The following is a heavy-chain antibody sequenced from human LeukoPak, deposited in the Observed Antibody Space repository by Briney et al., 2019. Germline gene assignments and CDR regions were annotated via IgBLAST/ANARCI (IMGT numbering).Heavy chain of an antibody. CDR2: ISYDGSNK. D-gene: IGHD4-17*01. CDR3: ARDPGGDYGLGYFDL. V-gene: IGHV3-30-3*01. Sequence: GGSLRLSCAASGFTFSSYAMHWVRQAPGKGLEWVAVISYDGSNKYYADSVKGRFTISRDDSKNTLYLQMNSLRAEDTAVYYCARDPGGDYGLGYFDLWGRGTLVTVSS. J-gene: IGHJ2*01. CDR1: GFTFSSYA.